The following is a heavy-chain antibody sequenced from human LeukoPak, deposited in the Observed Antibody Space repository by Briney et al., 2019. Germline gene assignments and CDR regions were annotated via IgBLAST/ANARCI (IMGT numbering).Heavy chain of an antibody. V-gene: IGHV3-23*01. CDR2: ISGSGGST. CDR1: GFTFSSYA. J-gene: IGHJ2*01. Sequence: GGSLRLSCAASGFTFSSYAMSWVRQAPGKGLDWVSGISGSGGSTYYADSVKGRFTISRDNSKNTLYLQMYSLRAEDTAVYYCAKDWTGTKPFDLWGRGTLVTVSS. CDR3: AKDWTGTKPFDL. D-gene: IGHD3/OR15-3a*01.